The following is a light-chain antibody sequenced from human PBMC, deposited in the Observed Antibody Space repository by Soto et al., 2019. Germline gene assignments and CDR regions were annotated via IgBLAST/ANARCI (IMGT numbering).Light chain of an antibody. Sequence: QTVVTQEPSLTVSPGGTVTLTCASSTGAVTSGHYANWLQQKPGQAPRALIYSTDTKHSWTPARFSGSLLGGKAALTLSGVRPEDEADYYSLLYYGGAVIFGGGTKVSVL. J-gene: IGLJ2*01. CDR1: TGAVTSGHY. V-gene: IGLV7-43*01. CDR2: STD. CDR3: LLYYGGAVI.